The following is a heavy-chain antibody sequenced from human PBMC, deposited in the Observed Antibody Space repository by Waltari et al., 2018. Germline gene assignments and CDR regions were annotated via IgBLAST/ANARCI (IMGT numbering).Heavy chain of an antibody. CDR2: ISGSGGST. V-gene: IGHV3-23*01. CDR1: GFPFGSYA. Sequence: EVQLLESGGGLVQPGGSLRLSCAASGFPFGSYALTWVRQAPGQGLEWVSAISGSGGSTYYADSVKGRFTISRDNSKNTLYLQMNSLRAEDTAVYYCASHSYYDSSGYHHYYYYYGMDVWGQGTTVTVSS. D-gene: IGHD3-22*01. CDR3: ASHSYYDSSGYHHYYYYYGMDV. J-gene: IGHJ6*02.